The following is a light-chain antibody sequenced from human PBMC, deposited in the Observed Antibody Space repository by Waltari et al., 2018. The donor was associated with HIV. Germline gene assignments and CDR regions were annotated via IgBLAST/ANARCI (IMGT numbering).Light chain of an antibody. CDR2: KAS. CDR1: QNINSW. V-gene: IGKV1-5*03. Sequence: DIRMTQSPSTLSASVGDRVTITCRASQNINSWLAWYQQRPEKAPRLLIHKASNLEFGVPSRFSGGGSGTEFNLTIDSLQPEDFATYYCQQYNIDFYTFGQGTKV. CDR3: QQYNIDFYT. J-gene: IGKJ3*01.